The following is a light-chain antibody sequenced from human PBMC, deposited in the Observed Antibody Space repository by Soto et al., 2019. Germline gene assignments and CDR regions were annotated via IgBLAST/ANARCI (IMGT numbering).Light chain of an antibody. V-gene: IGKV1-33*01. CDR3: QHFAEFPFT. Sequence: DIQMTQSPSSLSASVGDRVTITCQASQDIRNYLNWFQKKPWKGPNLLIYDASTLATGVPSRFSGSGSGTDFTLTISSLQPEDIATYFCQHFAEFPFTFGGGTKVEIK. CDR1: QDIRNY. J-gene: IGKJ4*01. CDR2: DAS.